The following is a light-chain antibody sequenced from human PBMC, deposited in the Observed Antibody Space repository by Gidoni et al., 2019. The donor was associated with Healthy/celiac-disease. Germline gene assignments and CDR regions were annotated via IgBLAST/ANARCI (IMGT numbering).Light chain of an antibody. CDR2: QAS. Sequence: SYELTHPPSVSVSPGQTASITCPGAKLGDKYACWYQQKPGQSPVLVIYQASKRPSGIPERFSGSNSGNTATLTISGIQAMDEADYYCQAWDSSTAGVFGGGTKLTVL. CDR1: KLGDKY. J-gene: IGLJ2*01. V-gene: IGLV3-1*01. CDR3: QAWDSSTAGV.